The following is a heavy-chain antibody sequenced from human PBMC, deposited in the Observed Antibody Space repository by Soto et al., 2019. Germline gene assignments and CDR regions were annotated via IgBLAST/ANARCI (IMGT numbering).Heavy chain of an antibody. Sequence: HPGGSLRLSCAASGFTFSSYGMHWVRQAPGKGLEWVAVIWYDGSNKYYADSVKGRFTISRDNSKNTLYLQMNSLRAEDTAVYCCARDCDECGYSYGYVRYYYYYGMDVWGQGTTVTVSS. CDR1: GFTFSSYG. V-gene: IGHV3-33*01. D-gene: IGHD5-18*01. J-gene: IGHJ6*02. CDR2: IWYDGSNK. CDR3: ARDCDECGYSYGYVRYYYYYGMDV.